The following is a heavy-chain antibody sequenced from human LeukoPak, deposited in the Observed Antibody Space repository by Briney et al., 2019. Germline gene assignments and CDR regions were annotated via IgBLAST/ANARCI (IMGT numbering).Heavy chain of an antibody. D-gene: IGHD1-26*01. Sequence: ASVKVSCKASGYTFTGYYMHWVRQAPGQGLEWMGWINPNSGGTNYAQKFQGRVTMTRDTSISTAYMELSRLRSDDTAVYYRARVENTGIVGAYYWGQGTLVTVSS. CDR1: GYTFTGYY. CDR2: INPNSGGT. CDR3: ARVENTGIVGAYY. J-gene: IGHJ4*02. V-gene: IGHV1-2*02.